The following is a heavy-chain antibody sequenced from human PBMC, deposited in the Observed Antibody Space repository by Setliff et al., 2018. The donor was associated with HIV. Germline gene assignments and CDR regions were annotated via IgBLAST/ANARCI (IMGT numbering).Heavy chain of an antibody. D-gene: IGHD5-18*01. CDR1: GGSISSYY. CDR2: IYYSGST. CDR3: ARLRGYFYGHGRYFDY. V-gene: IGHV4-59*01. Sequence: SETLSLTCAVSGGSISSYYWSWIRQPPGKGLEWIGYIYYSGSTNYNPSLKSRVTISVDTSKNQFSLKLTSVTAAGTALYYCARLRGYFYGHGRYFDYWGQGTLVTVSS. J-gene: IGHJ4*02.